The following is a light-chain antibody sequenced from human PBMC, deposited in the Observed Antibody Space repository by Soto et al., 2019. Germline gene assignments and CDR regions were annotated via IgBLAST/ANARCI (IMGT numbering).Light chain of an antibody. Sequence: EIVMTQSPATLSVSPGERATLSCRASQSVSGHLAWYQQKPGQAPRLLSYGASTRATDIPARFSGSGSGTEFTLTVSSLQPEDFAVYYCQHYDNWPHTLGQGTKLDIK. CDR1: QSVSGH. J-gene: IGKJ2*01. V-gene: IGKV3-15*01. CDR3: QHYDNWPHT. CDR2: GAS.